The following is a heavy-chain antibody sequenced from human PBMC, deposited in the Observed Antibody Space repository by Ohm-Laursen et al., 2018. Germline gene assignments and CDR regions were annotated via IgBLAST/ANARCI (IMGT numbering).Heavy chain of an antibody. CDR2: IYYTGNT. J-gene: IGHJ4*02. CDR1: GGSISTYY. D-gene: IGHD1-26*01. Sequence: SDTLSLTWTVSGGSISTYYWSWIRQPPGKGLEWIGSIYYTGNTNYSPSLKSRITISLDTSKNQFSLKLNSVTAADTAVYYCARGRVPGDYWGQGTLVTVSS. V-gene: IGHV4-59*07. CDR3: ARGRVPGDY.